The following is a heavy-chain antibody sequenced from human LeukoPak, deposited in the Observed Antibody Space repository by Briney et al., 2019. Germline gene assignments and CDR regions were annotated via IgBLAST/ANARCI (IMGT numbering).Heavy chain of an antibody. CDR1: GYTFSGYY. Sequence: ASVKVSCKASGYTFSGYYIQWVRQAPGQGLEWLGRVNPNSGVTRYAQKFQDRVTMTRDTSINTAYMELSRLSSDDTAVYYCARGAGHEEDAFGVWGQGTMVTVSS. CDR2: VNPNSGVT. CDR3: ARGAGHEEDAFGV. V-gene: IGHV1-2*06. J-gene: IGHJ3*01.